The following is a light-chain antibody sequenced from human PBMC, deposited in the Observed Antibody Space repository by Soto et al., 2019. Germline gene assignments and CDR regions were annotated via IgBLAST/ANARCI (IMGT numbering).Light chain of an antibody. CDR2: ANN. V-gene: IGLV1-44*01. J-gene: IGLJ3*02. CDR3: APWYDRLNGWV. Sequence: QSVVTQPPSASGTPGQRVTISCSGSSSNIGSNTVNWYQQVPGTAPKLLIYANNKRPSGVSDRFSGSKSGTSASLAISGLQSEDEADYYCAPWYDRLNGWVFGGGTKLTVL. CDR1: SSNIGSNT.